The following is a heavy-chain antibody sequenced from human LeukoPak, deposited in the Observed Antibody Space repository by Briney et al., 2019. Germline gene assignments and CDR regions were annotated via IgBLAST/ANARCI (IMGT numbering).Heavy chain of an antibody. J-gene: IGHJ4*02. CDR3: ARHNFDTNGYMDY. D-gene: IGHD2-8*01. V-gene: IGHV4-39*01. CDR1: GGSVSSSSNY. CDR2: IYYSGST. Sequence: PSETLSLTCSVSGGSVSSSSNYWGWIRQSPGKGLEWIGSIYYSGSTYFNPSLKSRVTISVDTSKNRFSLKLSSVTAADTAVYYCARHNFDTNGYMDYWGQGTLVTVSS.